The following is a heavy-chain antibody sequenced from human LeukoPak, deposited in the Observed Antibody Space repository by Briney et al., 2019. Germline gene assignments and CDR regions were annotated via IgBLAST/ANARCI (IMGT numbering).Heavy chain of an antibody. CDR2: ISAYNGNT. J-gene: IGHJ5*02. Sequence: GASVKVSCKASGYTFTSYGISWGRQAPGHGLEWMGWISAYNGNTNYAQKLQGRVTMTTDTSTSTAYMELRRLRSDDTAVYYCARDLIVGATNWFDPWGQGTLVTVSS. V-gene: IGHV1-18*01. CDR1: GYTFTSYG. D-gene: IGHD1-26*01. CDR3: ARDLIVGATNWFDP.